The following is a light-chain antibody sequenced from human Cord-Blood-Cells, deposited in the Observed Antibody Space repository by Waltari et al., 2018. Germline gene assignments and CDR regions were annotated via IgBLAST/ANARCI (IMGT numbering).Light chain of an antibody. Sequence: AIQLTQSPSSLSASVGDRVTITCRAIQGISSALAGYQQKPGKAPKLLIYDASSLESGVPSRFSGSGSGTDFTLTISSLQPEDFATYYCQQFNSYLFTFGPGTKVDI. V-gene: IGKV1-13*02. CDR1: QGISSA. CDR3: QQFNSYLFT. J-gene: IGKJ3*01. CDR2: DAS.